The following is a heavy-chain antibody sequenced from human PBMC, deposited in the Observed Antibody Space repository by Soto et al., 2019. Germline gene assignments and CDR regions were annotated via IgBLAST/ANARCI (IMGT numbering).Heavy chain of an antibody. D-gene: IGHD2-15*01. CDR3: ARSVCYSFFDF. Sequence: GGSLRLSCAASGFTFSTYWMNWVRQAPGKGLVWVSRIKSDGSNTNYADSVKGRFTISRDNARNSLYLQMNSLRAEDTAGYFCARSVCYSFFDFWGQGTLVTVSS. V-gene: IGHV3-74*01. J-gene: IGHJ4*02. CDR1: GFTFSTYW. CDR2: IKSDGSNT.